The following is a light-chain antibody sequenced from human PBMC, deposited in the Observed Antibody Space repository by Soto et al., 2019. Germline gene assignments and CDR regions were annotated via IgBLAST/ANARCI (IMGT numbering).Light chain of an antibody. CDR1: SSNIGSHT. Sequence: QSVLTQPPSASGTPGQRITISCSGSSSNIGSHTVNWHQQVPGTAPKLLIYSNNERPSGVPDRFSGSKSSTSASLAISGLQSGDEADYYCAAWDDSLNGVIFGGGTQLTVL. CDR3: AAWDDSLNGVI. CDR2: SNN. V-gene: IGLV1-44*01. J-gene: IGLJ2*01.